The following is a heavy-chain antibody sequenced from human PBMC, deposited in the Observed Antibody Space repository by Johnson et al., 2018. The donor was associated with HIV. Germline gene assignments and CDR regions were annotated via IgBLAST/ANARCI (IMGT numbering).Heavy chain of an antibody. Sequence: VQLVESGGGVVQPGRSLRLSCAASGFTFSGSAMHWVRQASGKGLEWVGRIRSKANSYATAYAASVKGRFTISRDDSKNTLYLQMNSMRAEDTAVYYCAREQLALYDAFDIWGQGTMVTVSS. CDR1: GFTFSGSA. CDR3: AREQLALYDAFDI. V-gene: IGHV3-73*01. CDR2: IRSKANSYAT. J-gene: IGHJ3*02. D-gene: IGHD6-6*01.